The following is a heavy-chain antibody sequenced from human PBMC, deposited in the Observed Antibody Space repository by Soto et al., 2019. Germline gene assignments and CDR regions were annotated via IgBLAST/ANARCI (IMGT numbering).Heavy chain of an antibody. CDR2: IYHSGST. J-gene: IGHJ4*02. V-gene: IGHV4-4*02. D-gene: IGHD2-15*01. CDR1: SGSISSSNW. Sequence: QVQLQESGPGLVKPSGTLSLTCAVSSGSISSSNWWRWVRQPPGKGLEWIGEIYHSGSTNYNPSLKRRVTISVDKSKNQFSLKLSSVTAADTAVYYCARERACSGGSCYGGAFDYWGQGTLVTVSS. CDR3: ARERACSGGSCYGGAFDY.